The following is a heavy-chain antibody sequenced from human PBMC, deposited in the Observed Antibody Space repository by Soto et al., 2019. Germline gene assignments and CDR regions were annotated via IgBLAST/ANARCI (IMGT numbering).Heavy chain of an antibody. Sequence: GGSLRLSCAASGFTFSDHAMGWVRQAPGKGLEWVSGISGSGDTTSHADSVKGRFTVSRDNSNNTLYLQMNRLRAEDTAVYFCAKHLGVTVVTTTGFDDWGRGTVVTVSS. V-gene: IGHV3-23*01. CDR1: GFTFSDHA. J-gene: IGHJ4*02. CDR2: ISGSGDTT. D-gene: IGHD1-1*01. CDR3: AKHLGVTVVTTTGFDD.